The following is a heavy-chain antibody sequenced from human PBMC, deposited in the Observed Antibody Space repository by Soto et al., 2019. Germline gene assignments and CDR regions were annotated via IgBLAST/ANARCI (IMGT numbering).Heavy chain of an antibody. CDR1: GDFMSSADHS. V-gene: IGHV4-30-2*01. D-gene: IGHD3-22*01. J-gene: IGHJ4*02. CDR3: ARQVVVTSYYFDY. CDR2: IHHSGNT. Sequence: SETLSLTCAVSGDFMSSADHSWAWIRQPPGKGLEWIGYIHHSGNTYSNPALRSRLTMSVDRSKNQFSLKLTSVTATDTAIYYCARQVVVTSYYFDYWGPGTLVTVS.